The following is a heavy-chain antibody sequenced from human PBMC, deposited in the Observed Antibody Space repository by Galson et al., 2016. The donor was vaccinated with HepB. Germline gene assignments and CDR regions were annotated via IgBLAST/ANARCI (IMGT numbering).Heavy chain of an antibody. V-gene: IGHV4-31*03. D-gene: IGHD2-21*02. CDR2: IYYLGST. J-gene: IGHJ4*02. CDR1: GGSISSAGYY. CDR3: AREDYGDIGIDY. Sequence: TLSLTCTVSGGSISSAGYYWSWIRQHPGKGLEWIGYIYYLGSTYYNPSFKSRVTISVHTSKNQFSLKLSSVTAADTAVYYCAREDYGDIGIDYWGQGTLVTVSS.